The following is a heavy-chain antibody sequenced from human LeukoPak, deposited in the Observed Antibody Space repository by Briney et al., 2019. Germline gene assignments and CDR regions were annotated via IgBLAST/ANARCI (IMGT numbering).Heavy chain of an antibody. D-gene: IGHD2-2*01. J-gene: IGHJ4*02. V-gene: IGHV1-2*06. CDR2: ITPNSGDT. CDR1: GYTFTGYH. CDR3: ARDYCSSTSCLFDY. Sequence: VASVKVSCKASGYTFTGYHMHWVRLAPGQGLEWMGRITPNSGDTNYAQKFQGRVTMTRDTSISTAYMELSRLRSDDTAVYYCARDYCSSTSCLFDYWDQGTLVTVSS.